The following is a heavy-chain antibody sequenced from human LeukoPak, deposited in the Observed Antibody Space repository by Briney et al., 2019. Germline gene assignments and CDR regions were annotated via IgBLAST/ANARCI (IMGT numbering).Heavy chain of an antibody. D-gene: IGHD1-20*01. CDR3: ARAVFAGDLLTGYWYFDL. J-gene: IGHJ2*01. CDR1: GFTVSSNY. CDR2: IYSGGST. V-gene: IGHV3-53*01. Sequence: GGSLRLSCAASGFTVSSNYMSWVRQAPGKGLEWVSVIYSGGSTNYADSVKGRFTISRDNSKNTVYLQMNSLRAEDTAVYYCARAVFAGDLLTGYWYFDLWGRGTLVTVSS.